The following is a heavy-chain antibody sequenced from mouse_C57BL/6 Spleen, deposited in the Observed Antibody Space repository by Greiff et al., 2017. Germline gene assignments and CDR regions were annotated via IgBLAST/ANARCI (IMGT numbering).Heavy chain of an antibody. V-gene: IGHV1-69*01. J-gene: IGHJ3*01. CDR3: ARGGLLRESFAY. D-gene: IGHD1-1*01. Sequence: QVQLQQPGAELVMPGASVKLSCKASGYTFTSYWMPWVKQRPGKGLEWIGEIDPSDSYTNYNQKFKGKSTLTVDKSSSTAYMQLSSLTSEDSAVYYCARGGLLRESFAYWGQGTLVTVSA. CDR2: IDPSDSYT. CDR1: GYTFTSYW.